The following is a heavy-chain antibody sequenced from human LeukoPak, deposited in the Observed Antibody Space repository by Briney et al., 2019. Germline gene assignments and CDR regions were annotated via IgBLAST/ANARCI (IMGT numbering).Heavy chain of an antibody. CDR1: GFTFTSHG. CDR3: ARDPGIAAAGTVGYFDY. CDR2: TRNDGNNK. J-gene: IGHJ4*02. V-gene: IGHV3-30*02. Sequence: GGSLRLSCAASGFTFTSHGMHWVRQAPGKGLEWVAFTRNDGNNKYYADSVKGRFTISRDNSKNTLSLQMNSLRTEDTAVYYCARDPGIAAAGTVGYFDYWGQGNLVTVSS. D-gene: IGHD6-13*01.